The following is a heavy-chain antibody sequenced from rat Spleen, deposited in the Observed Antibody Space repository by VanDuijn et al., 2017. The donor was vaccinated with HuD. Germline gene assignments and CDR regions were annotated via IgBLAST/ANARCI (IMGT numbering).Heavy chain of an antibody. J-gene: IGHJ2*01. CDR1: GFTFSDYY. Sequence: EVQLVESDGGLVQPGRSLKLSCAASGFTFSDYYMAWVRQAPTKGLEWVANISYDGSSTYYRDSVKGRFTISRDNAKSTLYLQMDSLRSEDTATYYCARRGYSSYLDYWGQGVMVTVSS. D-gene: IGHD1-8*01. V-gene: IGHV5-29*01. CDR3: ARRGYSSYLDY. CDR2: ISYDGSST.